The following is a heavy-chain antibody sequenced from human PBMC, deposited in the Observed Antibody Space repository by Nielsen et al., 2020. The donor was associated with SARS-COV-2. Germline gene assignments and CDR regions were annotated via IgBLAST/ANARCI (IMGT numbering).Heavy chain of an antibody. V-gene: IGHV5-10-1*01. J-gene: IGHJ3*02. CDR3: ARPHYYDSSGSTGAFDI. CDR2: IDPSDSYT. Sequence: KVSCKGSGYSFTSYWISWVRQMPGKGLEWMGRIDPSDSYTNYSPSFQGHVTISADKSISTAYLQWSSLKASDTAMYYCARPHYYDSSGSTGAFDIWGQGTMVTVSS. D-gene: IGHD3-22*01. CDR1: GYSFTSYW.